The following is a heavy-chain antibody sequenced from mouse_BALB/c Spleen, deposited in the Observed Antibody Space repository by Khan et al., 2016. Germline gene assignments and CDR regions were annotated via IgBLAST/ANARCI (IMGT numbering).Heavy chain of an antibody. D-gene: IGHD3-2*01. Sequence: QVRLKQSGAELMKPGASVKISCTATGYTFSSYWIEWVKQRPGHGLEWIGEILPGSGNTNYNEKFKGKATFTADTSSNTASMQLSSLTSEDSAVYYCARLRQLGLRDYFDYWGQGTTLTVSS. CDR3: ARLRQLGLRDYFDY. CDR1: GYTFSSYW. J-gene: IGHJ2*01. V-gene: IGHV1-9*01. CDR2: ILPGSGNT.